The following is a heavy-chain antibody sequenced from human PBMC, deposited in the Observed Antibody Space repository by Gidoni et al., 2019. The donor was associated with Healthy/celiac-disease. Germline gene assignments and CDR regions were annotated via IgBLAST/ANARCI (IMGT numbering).Heavy chain of an antibody. CDR1: GFTFSSYA. CDR3: ARGARYYGSGSTTMDV. Sequence: QVQLVVSGGGVVQPGRSLSLSCAAPGFTFSSYAMHWVRQAPGKGLEWVAVISYDGSNKYYADSVKGRFTISRDNSKNTLYLQMNSLRAEDTAVYYCARGARYYGSGSTTMDVWGQGTTVTVSS. D-gene: IGHD3-10*01. J-gene: IGHJ6*02. V-gene: IGHV3-30*01. CDR2: ISYDGSNK.